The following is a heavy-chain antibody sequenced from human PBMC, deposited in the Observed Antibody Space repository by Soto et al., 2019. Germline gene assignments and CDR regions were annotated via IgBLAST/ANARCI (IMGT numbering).Heavy chain of an antibody. CDR2: IIPLFGTT. J-gene: IGHJ4*02. Sequence: QVQLVQSGAEVKKPGSSVKVSCKVSGGPFSSYTLSWVRQAPGQGPEWMGEIIPLFGTTNYVQGFQGRLTIAADVSTNTAYMELSSLRSDDTALYYCVRDSIAASGFYSWGQGTLFTVS. V-gene: IGHV1-69*12. D-gene: IGHD6-13*01. CDR1: GGPFSSYT. CDR3: VRDSIAASGFYS.